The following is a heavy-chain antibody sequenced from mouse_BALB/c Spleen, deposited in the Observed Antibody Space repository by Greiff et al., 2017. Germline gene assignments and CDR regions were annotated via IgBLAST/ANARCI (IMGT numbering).Heavy chain of an antibody. CDR1: GYTFTSYV. CDR3: ARSYDYDGEDY. V-gene: IGHV1-14*01. J-gene: IGHJ4*01. D-gene: IGHD2-4*01. CDR2: INPYNDGT. Sequence: VQLQQSGPELVKPGASVKMSCKASGYTFTSYVMHWVKQKPGQGLEWIGYINPYNDGTKYNEKFKGKATLTSDKSSSTAYMELSSLTSEDSAVYYCARSYDYDGEDYWGQGTSVTVSS.